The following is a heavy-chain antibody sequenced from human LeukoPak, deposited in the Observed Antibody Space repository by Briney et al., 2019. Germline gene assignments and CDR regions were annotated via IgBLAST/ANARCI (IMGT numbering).Heavy chain of an antibody. CDR1: GGSISSSSYY. Sequence: SETLSLTCTVSGGSISSSSYYWGWIRQPPGKGLEWIGSIYYSGSTYYNPSLKSRVTISVDTSKNQFSLKLSSVTAADTAVYYCARGGGQAYYYYMDVWGKGTTVTVSS. CDR2: IYYSGST. CDR3: ARGGGQAYYYYMDV. V-gene: IGHV4-39*07. J-gene: IGHJ6*03.